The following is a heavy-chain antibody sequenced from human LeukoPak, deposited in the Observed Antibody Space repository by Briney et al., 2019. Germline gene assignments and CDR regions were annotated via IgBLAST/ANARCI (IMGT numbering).Heavy chain of an antibody. D-gene: IGHD3-10*01. Sequence: SETLSLTCAVEGESFSGYSWTWIRQPPGKGLEWIGEINHSGSTNYNPSLESRVTISVDTSKNKFSLRLRSVTAADTAIYYCARRTGSYFGQFDSWGQGTLVTVSS. V-gene: IGHV4-34*01. CDR2: INHSGST. CDR1: GESFSGYS. CDR3: ARRTGSYFGQFDS. J-gene: IGHJ4*02.